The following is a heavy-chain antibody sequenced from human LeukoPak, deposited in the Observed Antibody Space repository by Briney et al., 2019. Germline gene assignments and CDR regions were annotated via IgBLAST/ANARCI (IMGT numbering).Heavy chain of an antibody. Sequence: GGSLRLSCAASGFTFSDYYMSWIRQAPGKGLEWVSYISSSSSTIYYADSVKGRFTISRDNAKNSLYLQMNSLRAEDTAVYYCARDVQYYLGGYYCYYMDVWGKGTTVTVSS. CDR3: ARDVQYYLGGYYCYYMDV. CDR2: ISSSSSTI. J-gene: IGHJ6*03. CDR1: GFTFSDYY. V-gene: IGHV3-11*04. D-gene: IGHD3-16*01.